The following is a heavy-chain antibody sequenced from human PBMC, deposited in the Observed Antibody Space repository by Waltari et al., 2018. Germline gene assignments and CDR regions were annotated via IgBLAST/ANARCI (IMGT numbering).Heavy chain of an antibody. CDR2: INHSGST. D-gene: IGHD6-19*01. Sequence: QVQLQQWGAGLLKPSETLSLTCAVYGGSFSGYYWSWIRQPPGKGLEWIGEINHSGSTNDNPSLKSQVTISVDTSKNQFSLRLSSVTAADTAVYYWARGRQWLVSGLDYWGQGTLVTVSS. J-gene: IGHJ4*02. CDR1: GGSFSGYY. CDR3: ARGRQWLVSGLDY. V-gene: IGHV4-34*01.